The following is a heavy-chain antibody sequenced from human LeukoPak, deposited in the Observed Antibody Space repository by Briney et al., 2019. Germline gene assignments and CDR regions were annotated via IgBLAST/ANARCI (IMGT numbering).Heavy chain of an antibody. CDR3: ARGGSYLSAFDI. D-gene: IGHD1-26*01. CDR1: GFTFSRYG. J-gene: IGHJ3*02. V-gene: IGHV3-NL1*01. Sequence: PGGSLRLSCAASGFTFSRYGMHWVRQAPGKGLEWVSVIYSGGSTYYADSVKGRFTISRDNSKNTLYLQMNSLRAEDTAVYYCARGGSYLSAFDIWGQGTMVTVSS. CDR2: IYSGGST.